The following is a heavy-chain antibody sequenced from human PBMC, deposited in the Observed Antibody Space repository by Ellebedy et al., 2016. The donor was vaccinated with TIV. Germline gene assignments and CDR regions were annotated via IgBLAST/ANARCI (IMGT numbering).Heavy chain of an antibody. V-gene: IGHV1-46*01. Sequence: ASVKVSXXASGYTFTSYYMHWVRQAPGQGLEWMGIINPSGGSTSYAQKFQGRVTMTRDTSTSTVYMELSSLRSEDTAVYYCARDTKDIVVVPAANNYYYYGMDVWGQGTTVTVSS. J-gene: IGHJ6*02. CDR3: ARDTKDIVVVPAANNYYYYGMDV. CDR2: INPSGGST. D-gene: IGHD2-2*01. CDR1: GYTFTSYY.